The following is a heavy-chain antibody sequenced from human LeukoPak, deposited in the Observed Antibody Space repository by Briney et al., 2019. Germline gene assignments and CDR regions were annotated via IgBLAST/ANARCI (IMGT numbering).Heavy chain of an antibody. D-gene: IGHD3-3*01. CDR1: GFTFSSYS. J-gene: IGHJ6*03. Sequence: GGSLRLSCAASGFTFSSYSMNWVRQAPGKGLEWVSSISSSSSYIYYADSVKGRFTISRDNAKNSLYLQMNSLRAEDTAVYYCARDEEWDFWSGYYYYYYMDVWGKGTTVTVSS. CDR3: ARDEEWDFWSGYYYYYYMDV. V-gene: IGHV3-21*01. CDR2: ISSSSSYI.